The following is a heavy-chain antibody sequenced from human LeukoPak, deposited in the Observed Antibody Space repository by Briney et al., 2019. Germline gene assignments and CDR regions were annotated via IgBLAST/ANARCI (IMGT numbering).Heavy chain of an antibody. V-gene: IGHV3-7*03. Sequence: PGGSLRLSCAASGFTFSSYWMSWVRQAPGKGLEWVANIKQDGSEKYHVDSVKGRFTISRDNAKNSLWLQMNSLRAEDTAVYYCARALPSSLFAFDIWGQGTMVTVSS. CDR1: GFTFSSYW. J-gene: IGHJ3*02. CDR2: IKQDGSEK. CDR3: ARALPSSLFAFDI. D-gene: IGHD6-13*01.